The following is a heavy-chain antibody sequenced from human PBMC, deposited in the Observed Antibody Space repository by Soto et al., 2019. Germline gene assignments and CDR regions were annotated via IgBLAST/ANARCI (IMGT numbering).Heavy chain of an antibody. CDR3: VSDDIGLGIDY. J-gene: IGHJ4*02. CDR2: INIYLSST. D-gene: IGHD1-26*01. V-gene: IGHV3-74*01. CDR1: GFTFSSYC. Sequence: PGGSLRLSCVASGFTFSSYCIHWVLQAPLKGLLLFSHINIYLSSTTCADSVKGRFRISRYDANNTLYLQMNSLRSDDTALYYCVSDDIGLGIDYWGLGTLVTVSA.